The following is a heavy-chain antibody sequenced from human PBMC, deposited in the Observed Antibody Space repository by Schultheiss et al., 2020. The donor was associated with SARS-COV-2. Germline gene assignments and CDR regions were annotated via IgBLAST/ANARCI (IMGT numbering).Heavy chain of an antibody. J-gene: IGHJ6*02. CDR2: IYSGGST. Sequence: GGSLRLSCAASGFTVSSNYMSWVRQAPGKGLEWVSVIYSGGSTYYADSVKGRFTISRHNSKNTLYLQMNSLRAEDTAVYYCARDRIPAANGYYYYGMDVWGQGTTVTVSS. CDR3: ARDRIPAANGYYYYGMDV. D-gene: IGHD2-2*01. V-gene: IGHV3-53*04. CDR1: GFTVSSNY.